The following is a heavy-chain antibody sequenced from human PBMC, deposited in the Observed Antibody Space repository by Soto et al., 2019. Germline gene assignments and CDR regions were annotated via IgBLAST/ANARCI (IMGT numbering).Heavy chain of an antibody. V-gene: IGHV3-74*01. CDR1: GFTFRNYW. J-gene: IGHJ5*02. CDR2: INSDGGST. CDR3: ARLEVAGTVRWFDP. Sequence: EVQLVESGGGLVQPGGSLRLSCAASGFTFRNYWMHWVRQVPGKGLVWVSRINSDGGSTSYADSVKGRFTISRDNAKNTLYRQMNSLRADDTAVYYCARLEVAGTVRWFDPWGQGTLVTVSS. D-gene: IGHD6-19*01.